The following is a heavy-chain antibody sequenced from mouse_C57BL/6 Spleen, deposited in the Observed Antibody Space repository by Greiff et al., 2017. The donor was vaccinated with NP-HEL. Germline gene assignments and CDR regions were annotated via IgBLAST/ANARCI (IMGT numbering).Heavy chain of an antibody. CDR3: TANYGNYVAD. D-gene: IGHD2-1*01. CDR1: GFNIKDDY. CDR2: IDPENGDT. J-gene: IGHJ3*01. Sequence: VQLQQSGAELVRPGASVKLSCTASGFNIKDDYMHWVKQRPEQGLEWIGWIDPENGDTEYASKFQGKATITADTSSNTAYLQLSSLTSEDTAVYYCTANYGNYVADWGQGTLVTVSA. V-gene: IGHV14-4*01.